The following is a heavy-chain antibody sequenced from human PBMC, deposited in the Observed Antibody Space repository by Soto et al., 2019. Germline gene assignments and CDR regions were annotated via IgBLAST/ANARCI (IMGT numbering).Heavy chain of an antibody. CDR2: ISWSGGDK. CDR3: VKDSYYDILTGFSYFDY. V-gene: IGHV3-9*01. D-gene: IGHD3-9*01. Sequence: DVHLVESGGDLVQPGRSLRLACAASGFTFDSYAMHWVRQLPGKGLEWVSGISWSGGDKAYAASVKGRCSISRDNATKSLYLHIDSLRLEDTAVYYCVKDSYYDILTGFSYFDYWGRGTPVTVSS. CDR1: GFTFDSYA. J-gene: IGHJ4*02.